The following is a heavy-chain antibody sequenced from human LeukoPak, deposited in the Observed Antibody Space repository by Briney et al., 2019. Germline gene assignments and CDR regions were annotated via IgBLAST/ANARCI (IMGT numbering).Heavy chain of an antibody. CDR2: ISGSGSST. D-gene: IGHD6-19*01. Sequence: GGSLRPSCAASGFTFSSYAISWAPQAPGKGLEWVSAISGSGSSTYYADSVKGRFTISRDNSKNTLYLQMNSLRAEDTAVYYCAKSSYSSGWYQYAEYFQHWGQGTLVTVSS. J-gene: IGHJ1*01. CDR3: AKSSYSSGWYQYAEYFQH. CDR1: GFTFSSYA. V-gene: IGHV3-23*01.